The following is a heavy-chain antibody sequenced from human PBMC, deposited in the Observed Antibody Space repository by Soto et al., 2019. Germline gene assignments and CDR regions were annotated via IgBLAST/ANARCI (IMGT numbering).Heavy chain of an antibody. CDR2: IIDSGGST. J-gene: IGHJ6*02. V-gene: IGHV3-23*01. Sequence: GGSLRLSCASSGFTFSNYWMHWVRQPPGKGLEWVSDIIDSGGSTYYADAVKGRFTISRDNSKSTLYLQMNSLRAEDTAVYYCGKGRSYYYYYGVDVWGQGTTVTVSS. CDR3: GKGRSYYYYYGVDV. CDR1: GFTFSNYW. D-gene: IGHD1-26*01.